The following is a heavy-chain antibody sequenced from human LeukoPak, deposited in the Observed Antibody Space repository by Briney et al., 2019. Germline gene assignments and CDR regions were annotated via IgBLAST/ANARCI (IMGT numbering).Heavy chain of an antibody. CDR1: GFTFSSYA. CDR2: IEQEGSEK. D-gene: IGHD3-3*01. Sequence: GGSLRLSCAASGFTFSSYAMSWVRQAPGKRLEWVANIEQEGSEKNYVDSVKGRFTISRDNAKNSLYLQTNSLRAEDTAVYYCARRGRIFGVVIIGYFDYWGQGTLVTVAS. J-gene: IGHJ4*02. V-gene: IGHV3-7*02. CDR3: ARRGRIFGVVIIGYFDY.